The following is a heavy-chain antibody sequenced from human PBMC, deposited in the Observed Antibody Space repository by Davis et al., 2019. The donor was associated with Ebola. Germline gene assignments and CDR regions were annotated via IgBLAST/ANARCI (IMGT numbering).Heavy chain of an antibody. Sequence: PSETLSLTCTVSGGSISSYYWSWIRQPPGKGLEWIGYIYYSGSTNYNPSLKSRVTISVDTSKNQFSLKLSSVTAADTAVYYCARGVAAAGPRVSWFDPWGQGTLVTVSS. J-gene: IGHJ5*02. V-gene: IGHV4-59*01. CDR1: GGSISSYY. CDR2: IYYSGST. CDR3: ARGVAAAGPRVSWFDP. D-gene: IGHD6-13*01.